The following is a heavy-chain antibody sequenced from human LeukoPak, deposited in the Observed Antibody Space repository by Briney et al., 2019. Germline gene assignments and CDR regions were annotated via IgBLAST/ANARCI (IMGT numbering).Heavy chain of an antibody. D-gene: IGHD6-19*01. CDR1: GYTFTSYG. Sequence: GASVNVSCKASGYTFTSYGSSGVRQAPGQGLEGMRWISAYNGNTNYAHKLQGGVTMTTDTSTSTAYMELSSVRSEDTAVYYCARVRGIAVAGDFDYWGQGTLVTVSS. V-gene: IGHV1-18*01. CDR3: ARVRGIAVAGDFDY. J-gene: IGHJ4*02. CDR2: ISAYNGNT.